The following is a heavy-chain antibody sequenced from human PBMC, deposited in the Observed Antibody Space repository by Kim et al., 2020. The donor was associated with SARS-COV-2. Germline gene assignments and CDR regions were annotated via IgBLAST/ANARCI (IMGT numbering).Heavy chain of an antibody. V-gene: IGHV3-23*01. CDR2: IGSDDST. CDR3: AKDLLNYSAMDV. J-gene: IGHJ6*02. CDR1: GFTFSSNA. Sequence: GGSLRPSCVVSGFTFSSNAMCWVRQAPGKGLEWVSGIGSDDSTHYADSVKGRFTISRDNSKNTLYLQMNSLRADDTAVYYCAKDLLNYSAMDVWGQGTTVTVSS. D-gene: IGHD4-4*01.